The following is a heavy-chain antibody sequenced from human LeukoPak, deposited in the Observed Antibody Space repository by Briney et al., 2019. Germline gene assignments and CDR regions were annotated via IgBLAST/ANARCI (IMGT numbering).Heavy chain of an antibody. J-gene: IGHJ5*02. V-gene: IGHV4-31*03. Sequence: PSETLSLTCTVSGGSISSGGYYWSWIRQHPGKGLEWIGYIYYSGSTYYNPSLKSRVTISVDTSKNQFSLKLSSVTAADTAVYYCARLEDKDGRIRSYWFDPWGQGTLVTVSS. CDR3: ARLEDKDGRIRSYWFDP. CDR1: GGSISSGGYY. D-gene: IGHD3-3*02. CDR2: IYYSGST.